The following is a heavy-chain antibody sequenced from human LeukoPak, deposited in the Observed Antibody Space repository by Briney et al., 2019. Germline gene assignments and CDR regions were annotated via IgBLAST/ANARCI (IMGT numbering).Heavy chain of an antibody. CDR2: INPLGGST. J-gene: IGHJ4*02. Sequence: GASVTVSCKASGYAFTTYYIHWVRQAPGQRLEWMGVINPLGGSTTYAQNFQGRVTMTRDTSTSTVYMELSSLRSEDTAVYYCARVHDFWSGHFDSWGQGTLVTVS. D-gene: IGHD3-3*01. CDR1: GYAFTTYY. CDR3: ARVHDFWSGHFDS. V-gene: IGHV1-46*01.